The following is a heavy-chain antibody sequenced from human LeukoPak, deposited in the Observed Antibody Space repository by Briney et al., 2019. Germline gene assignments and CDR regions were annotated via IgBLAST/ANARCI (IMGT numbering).Heavy chain of an antibody. CDR3: AKDLYYGSGSKFDD. J-gene: IGHJ4*02. D-gene: IGHD3-10*01. V-gene: IGHV3-23*01. CDR2: ISGSGGTT. CDR1: GFTFSSYA. Sequence: GGSLRLSCAASGFTFSSYAMSWVRQAPGKGLEWVSAISGSGGTTYYADSVKGRFTISRDNSKNTLYLQMNSLRAEDTAIYYCAKDLYYGSGSKFDDWGQGTLVTVSS.